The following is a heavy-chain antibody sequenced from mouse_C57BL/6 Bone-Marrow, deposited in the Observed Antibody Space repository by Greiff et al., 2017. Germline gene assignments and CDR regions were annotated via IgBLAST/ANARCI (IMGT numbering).Heavy chain of an antibody. CDR1: GFTFSDYG. Sequence: EVKLMESGGGLVKPGGSLKLSCAASGFTFSDYGMHWVRQAPEKGLEWVAYISSGSSTIYYADTVKGRVTISRDNAKNTLFLQMTSLRSEDTAMYYCARYYAMDYWGQGTSVTVSS. CDR2: ISSGSSTI. J-gene: IGHJ4*01. CDR3: ARYYAMDY. V-gene: IGHV5-17*01.